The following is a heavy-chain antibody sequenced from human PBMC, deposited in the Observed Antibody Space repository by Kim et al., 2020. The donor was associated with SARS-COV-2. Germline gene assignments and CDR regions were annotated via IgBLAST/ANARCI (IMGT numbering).Heavy chain of an antibody. CDR1: GFTFDNYA. CDR2: VSGVGVNK. D-gene: IGHD5-12*01. CDR3: AKMAVMDGYNYFDDSGMDV. V-gene: IGHV3-23*01. Sequence: GGSLRLSCVGSGFTFDNYAMSWVRQAPGKGLEWVAVVSGVGVNKYYADSVRGRFTISRDNSKNILYSQMNSLRDEDTALYYCAKMAVMDGYNYFDDSGMDVWGQGTTVTVSS. J-gene: IGHJ6*02.